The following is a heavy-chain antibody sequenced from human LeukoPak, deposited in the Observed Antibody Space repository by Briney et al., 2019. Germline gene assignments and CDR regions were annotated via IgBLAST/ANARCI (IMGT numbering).Heavy chain of an antibody. V-gene: IGHV4-59*01. CDR3: ARVAEYDFWSGYYPRHYYYYGMDV. CDR1: GDSFTTYY. J-gene: IGHJ6*02. Sequence: SETLSLTCSLSGDSFTTYYWSWLRQPPGRGLEWIGYIYYSGSTNYNPSLKSRVTISVDTSKNQFSLKLSSVTAADTAVYYCARVAEYDFWSGYYPRHYYYYGMDVWGQGTTVTVSS. D-gene: IGHD3-3*01. CDR2: IYYSGST.